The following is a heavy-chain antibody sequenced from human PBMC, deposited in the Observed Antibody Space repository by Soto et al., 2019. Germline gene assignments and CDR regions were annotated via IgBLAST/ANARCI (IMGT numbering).Heavy chain of an antibody. CDR1: GGSISSNY. CDR3: ARYRREAVAGYTLDN. CDR2: VYNSGST. J-gene: IGHJ4*02. Sequence: SDTLSLTCTVSGGSISSNYRTWIRQPPGKGLEWIGYVYNSGSTNYNPSLKSRVTISEDTSKSQFSLKVNSMTAADTAVYYCARYRREAVAGYTLDNWGQGILVTVSS. V-gene: IGHV4-59*01. D-gene: IGHD6-13*01.